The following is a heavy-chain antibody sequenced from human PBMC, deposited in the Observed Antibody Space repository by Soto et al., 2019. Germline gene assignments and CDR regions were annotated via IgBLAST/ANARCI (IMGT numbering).Heavy chain of an antibody. V-gene: IGHV4-34*01. CDR2: INHSGST. CDR1: GGSFSGYY. CDR3: ARADPKSIAARRRPHGRNWFDP. D-gene: IGHD6-6*01. J-gene: IGHJ5*02. Sequence: SETLSLTCAVYGGSFSGYYWSWIRQPPGKGLEWIGEINHSGSTNYNPSLKSRVTISVDTSKNHFSLKLSSVTAADTAVYYCARADPKSIAARRRPHGRNWFDPWGQGTLVTVSS.